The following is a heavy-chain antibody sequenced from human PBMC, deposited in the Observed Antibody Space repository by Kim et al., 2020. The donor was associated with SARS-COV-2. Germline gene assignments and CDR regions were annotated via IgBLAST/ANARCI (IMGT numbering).Heavy chain of an antibody. J-gene: IGHJ1*01. CDR3: ARGGGSSWSPEMEYAEYFQH. CDR2: ISAYNGNT. Sequence: ASVKVSCKASGYTFTSYGISWVRQAPGQGLEWMGWISAYNGNTNYAQKLQGRVTMTTDTSTSTAYMELRSLRSDDTAVYYCARGGGSSWSPEMEYAEYFQHWGQGTLVTVSS. D-gene: IGHD6-13*01. V-gene: IGHV1-18*04. CDR1: GYTFTSYG.